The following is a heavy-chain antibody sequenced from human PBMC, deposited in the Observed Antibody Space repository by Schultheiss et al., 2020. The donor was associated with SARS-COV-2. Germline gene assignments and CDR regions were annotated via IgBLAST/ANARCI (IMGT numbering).Heavy chain of an antibody. CDR1: GFTFSSYA. CDR2: IKQDGSEK. CDR3: ARVAGHCSGGSCSDLYYFDF. V-gene: IGHV3-7*01. J-gene: IGHJ4*02. D-gene: IGHD2-15*01. Sequence: GGSLRLSCAASGFTFSSYAMSWVRQAPGKGLEWVANIKQDGSEKYYVDSVKGRFTISRDNAKNTLYLQMNSLRAEDTAVYYCARVAGHCSGGSCSDLYYFDFWGQGTLVTVSS.